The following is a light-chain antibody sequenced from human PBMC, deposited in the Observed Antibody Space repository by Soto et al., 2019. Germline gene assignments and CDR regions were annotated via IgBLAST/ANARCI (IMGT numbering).Light chain of an antibody. CDR1: SSDVGNYNL. V-gene: IGLV2-23*01. Sequence: QSALTQPASVSGSPGQSITISCTGSSSDVGNYNLVSWHQQHPGKAPKLMIYEGTKRPSGVSDRFSGSRSGNTASLTISGLQPEDEADYYCCSYAGRSSGVFGGGTKVTVL. CDR2: EGT. CDR3: CSYAGRSSGV. J-gene: IGLJ3*02.